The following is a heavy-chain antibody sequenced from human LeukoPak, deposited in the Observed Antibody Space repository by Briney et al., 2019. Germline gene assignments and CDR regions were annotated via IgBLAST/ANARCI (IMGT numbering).Heavy chain of an antibody. V-gene: IGHV3-49*03. J-gene: IGHJ4*02. CDR3: TTDDAPRGGWSLDY. CDR2: IRSKAYGGTT. D-gene: IGHD6-19*01. Sequence: GGSLRLSCTASGFTFGDYAMSWFRQAPGKGLEWVGFIRSKAYGGTTEYAASVKGRFTISRDDSKSIAYLQMNSLKTEDTAVYYCTTDDAPRGGWSLDYWGQGTLVTVSS. CDR1: GFTFGDYA.